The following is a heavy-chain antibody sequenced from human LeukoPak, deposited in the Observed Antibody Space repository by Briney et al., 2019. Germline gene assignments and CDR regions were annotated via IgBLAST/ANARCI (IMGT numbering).Heavy chain of an antibody. CDR1: GYTFTSYY. CDR3: ATWGSGWYRFDY. D-gene: IGHD6-19*01. Sequence: ASVKVSCKASGYTFTSYYMHWVRQAPGQGLEWMGITNPSGGSTSYAQKFQGRVTMTRDTSTSTVYMELSSLRSEDTAVYYCATWGSGWYRFDYWGQGTLVTVSS. J-gene: IGHJ4*02. CDR2: TNPSGGST. V-gene: IGHV1-46*01.